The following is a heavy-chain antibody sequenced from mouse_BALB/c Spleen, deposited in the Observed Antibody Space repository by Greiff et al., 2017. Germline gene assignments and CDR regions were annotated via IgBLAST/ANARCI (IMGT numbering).Heavy chain of an antibody. CDR1: GYTFTSYW. D-gene: IGHD3-3*01. J-gene: IGHJ4*01. CDR2: INPSTGYT. CDR3: ARGRAPFYAMDY. Sequence: VQLQQSGAELAKPGASVKMSCKASGYTFTSYWMHWVKQRPGQGLEWIGYINPSTGYTEYNQKFKDKATLTADKSSSTAYMQLSSLTSEDSAVYYCARGRAPFYAMDYWGQGTSVTVSS. V-gene: IGHV1-7*01.